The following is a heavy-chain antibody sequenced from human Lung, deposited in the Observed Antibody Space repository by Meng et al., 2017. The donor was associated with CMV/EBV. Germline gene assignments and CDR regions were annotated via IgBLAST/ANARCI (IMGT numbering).Heavy chain of an antibody. CDR1: VYSFTSYW. J-gene: IGHJ3*02. D-gene: IGHD5-24*01. CDR2: IYPGDSDT. Sequence: SXKGSVYSFTSYWIGWVRQMPGKGLEWMGIIYPGDSDTRYSPSFQGQVTISADRSISTAYLQWSSLKASDTAMYYCARGMATSTGDAFDIWGQGTMVTVSS. V-gene: IGHV5-51*01. CDR3: ARGMATSTGDAFDI.